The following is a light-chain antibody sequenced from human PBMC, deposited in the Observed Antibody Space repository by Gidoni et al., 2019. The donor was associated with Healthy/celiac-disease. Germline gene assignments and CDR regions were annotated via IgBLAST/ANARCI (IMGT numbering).Light chain of an antibody. J-gene: IGLJ2*01. CDR1: SSDVGGYKY. V-gene: IGLV2-14*03. Sequence: SALTHPASASRPPGQSITISCPGTSSDVGGYKYVSWYQQHPGKAPKLMVYDVSHRPSGVSNRFPGSKSGNTASLTISGLQAEDEADYYCSSYTSSSTPVFGGGAKLTVL. CDR2: DVS. CDR3: SSYTSSSTPV.